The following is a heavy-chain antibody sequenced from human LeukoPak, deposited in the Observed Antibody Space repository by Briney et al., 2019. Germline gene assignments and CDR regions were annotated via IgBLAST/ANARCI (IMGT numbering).Heavy chain of an antibody. CDR3: ARGPVAYDYGDY. D-gene: IGHD2-2*01. CDR2: MNPNSGNT. J-gene: IGHJ4*02. Sequence: ASVKVSCKASGYTFTTYDINWVRQATGQGLEWMGWMNPNSGNTGYAQKFQGRVTITRNTSISTAYMELSSLRSEDTAVYYCARGPVAYDYGDYWGQGTLVTVSS. CDR1: GYTFTTYD. V-gene: IGHV1-8*01.